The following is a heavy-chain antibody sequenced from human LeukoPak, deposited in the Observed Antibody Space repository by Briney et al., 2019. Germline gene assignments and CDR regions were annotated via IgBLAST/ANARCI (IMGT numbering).Heavy chain of an antibody. Sequence: GASVKVSCKASGGTFSSYAISWVRQAPGQGLERMGGIIPIFGTANYAQKFQGRVTITADESTSTAYMELSSLRSEDTAVYYCARGTGSSSWYYAFDIWGQGTMVTVSS. CDR2: IIPIFGTA. V-gene: IGHV1-69*13. D-gene: IGHD6-13*01. CDR3: ARGTGSSSWYYAFDI. CDR1: GGTFSSYA. J-gene: IGHJ3*02.